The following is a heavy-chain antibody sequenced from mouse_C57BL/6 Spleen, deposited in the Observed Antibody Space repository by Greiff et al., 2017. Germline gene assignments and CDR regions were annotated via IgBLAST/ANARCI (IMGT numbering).Heavy chain of an antibody. CDR1: GYTFTDYE. J-gene: IGHJ3*01. CDR3: TREGSSAY. V-gene: IGHV1-15*01. CDR2: IDPETGGT. Sequence: VQLQQSGAELVRPGASVTLSCKASGYTFTDYEMHWVKQTPVHGLEWIGAIDPETGGTAYNQKFKGKAILTADKSSSTAYMELRSLTSEDSAVYYCTREGSSAYWGQGTLVTVSA.